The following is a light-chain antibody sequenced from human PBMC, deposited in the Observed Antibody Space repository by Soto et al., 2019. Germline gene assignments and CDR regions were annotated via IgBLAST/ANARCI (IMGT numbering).Light chain of an antibody. CDR3: SSFASAHTYV. CDR2: EVN. Sequence: QSVLTQPASVSGCPGQSITISCTGTSSDVAFYNHVSWYQQHPGKAPKLLIYEVNNRPSGVSHRFSGSKSGNTASLTISGLQAEDEADYYCSSFASAHTYVFGTGTKVTVL. J-gene: IGLJ1*01. V-gene: IGLV2-14*01. CDR1: SSDVAFYNH.